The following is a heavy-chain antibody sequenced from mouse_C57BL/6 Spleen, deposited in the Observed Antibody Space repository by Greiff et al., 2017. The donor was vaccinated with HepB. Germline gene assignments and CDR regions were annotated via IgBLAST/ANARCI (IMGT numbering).Heavy chain of an antibody. CDR1: GFTFSSYT. J-gene: IGHJ3*01. V-gene: IGHV5-9*01. Sequence: EVKLVESGGGLVKPGGSLKLSCAASGFTFSSYTMSWVRQTPEKRLEWVATISGGGGNTYYPDSVKGRFTISRDNAKNTLYLQMSSLRSEDTALYYCAPHYYGSRGFAYWGQGTLVTVSA. D-gene: IGHD1-1*01. CDR3: APHYYGSRGFAY. CDR2: ISGGGGNT.